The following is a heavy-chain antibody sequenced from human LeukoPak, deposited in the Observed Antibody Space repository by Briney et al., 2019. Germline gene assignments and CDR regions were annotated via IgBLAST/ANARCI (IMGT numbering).Heavy chain of an antibody. D-gene: IGHD6-13*01. CDR3: AKIAASDTGEGY. CDR2: INLNAVTT. CDR1: GYTFTNYY. J-gene: IGHJ4*02. Sequence: GASVKVSCKASGYTFTNYYIHWMRQAPGQGLEWVGIINLNAVTTRYAQKFQGRITVTRDTSTSTVYMELSSLRSEDTAIYYCAKIAASDTGEGYWGRGTLVTVSS. V-gene: IGHV1-46*01.